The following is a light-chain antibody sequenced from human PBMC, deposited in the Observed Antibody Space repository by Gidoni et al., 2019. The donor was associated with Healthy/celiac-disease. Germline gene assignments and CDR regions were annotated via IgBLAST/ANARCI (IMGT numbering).Light chain of an antibody. V-gene: IGLV2-18*02. Sequence: QSALTQPPSVSGSHDQSVTISCTGTSSDVGSYNRVSWYQQPPGTAPKLMIYEVSNRPSGVPDRFSGSKSGNTASLTISGLQAEDEADYYCSSYTSSSTFVFGTGTKVTVL. J-gene: IGLJ1*01. CDR2: EVS. CDR1: SSDVGSYNR. CDR3: SSYTSSSTFV.